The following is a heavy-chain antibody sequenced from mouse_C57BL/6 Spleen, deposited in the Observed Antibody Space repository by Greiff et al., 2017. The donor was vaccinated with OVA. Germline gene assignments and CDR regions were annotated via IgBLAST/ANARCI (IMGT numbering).Heavy chain of an antibody. D-gene: IGHD1-1*01. CDR2: IWSGGST. J-gene: IGHJ4*01. CDR3: ASLIYYYGSSDYAMDY. CDR1: GFSLTSYG. V-gene: IGHV2-2*01. Sequence: VQGVESGPGLVQPSQSLSITCTVSGFSLTSYGVHWVRQSPGKGLEWLGVIWSGGSTDYNAAFISRLSISKDNSKSQVFFKMNSLQADDTAIYYCASLIYYYGSSDYAMDYWGQGTSVTVSS.